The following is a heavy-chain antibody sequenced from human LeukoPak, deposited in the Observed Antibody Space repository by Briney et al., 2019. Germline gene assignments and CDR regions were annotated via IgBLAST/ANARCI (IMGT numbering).Heavy chain of an antibody. CDR3: ARDSKYYMDV. CDR2: IYSGGST. J-gene: IGHJ6*03. Sequence: GAALRLSCAAPGFTLSSTYMSWVRQAPEKGLGRVSVIYSGGSTYYADSVKGRFTISRDNSKNTLYLQMNSLRAEDTAVYYWARDSKYYMDVWGKGTTVTVSS. CDR1: GFTLSSTY. V-gene: IGHV3-53*01.